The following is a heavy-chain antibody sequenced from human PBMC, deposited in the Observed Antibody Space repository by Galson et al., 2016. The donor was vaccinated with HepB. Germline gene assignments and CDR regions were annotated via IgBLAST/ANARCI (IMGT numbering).Heavy chain of an antibody. CDR1: GDSVSNNIDG. D-gene: IGHD2-2*01. J-gene: IGHJ4*02. CDR2: TYYRTEWRY. CDR3: VKSVQLGRGFVT. V-gene: IGHV6-1*01. Sequence: CAISGDSVSNNIDGWNWIRQSPSRGLEWLGRTYYRTEWRYDYATPLLSRISINPDTSKNQFSLHLNFVTPEDTGVYYCVKSVQLGRGFVTWGQGTLVTVSS.